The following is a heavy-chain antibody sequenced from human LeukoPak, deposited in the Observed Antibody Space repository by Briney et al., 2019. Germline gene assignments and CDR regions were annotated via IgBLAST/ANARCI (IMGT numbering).Heavy chain of an antibody. Sequence: GGSLRLSCAASGFTVSANYMSWVRQAPGRGLEWVSEIYSDGRTYYVASVKGRFSIFRDNSKNTVYLQMNSLRDDDTAVYYCARLSYDSGTHYTVYKYWGQGTLVTVSS. D-gene: IGHD3-10*01. CDR1: GFTVSANY. CDR2: IYSDGRT. J-gene: IGHJ4*02. CDR3: ARLSYDSGTHYTVYKY. V-gene: IGHV3-53*01.